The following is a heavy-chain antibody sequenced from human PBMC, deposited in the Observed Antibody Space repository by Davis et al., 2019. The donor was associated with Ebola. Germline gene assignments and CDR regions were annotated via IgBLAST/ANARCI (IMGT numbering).Heavy chain of an antibody. Sequence: SVTVSCKASGYTFTGYYMHWVRQAPGQGLEWMGWINPNSGGTNYAQKFQGWVTMTRDTSISTAYMELSRLRSDDTAVYYCARVGGSGWLDAFDIWGQGTMVTVSS. D-gene: IGHD6-19*01. J-gene: IGHJ3*02. V-gene: IGHV1-2*04. CDR2: INPNSGGT. CDR1: GYTFTGYY. CDR3: ARVGGSGWLDAFDI.